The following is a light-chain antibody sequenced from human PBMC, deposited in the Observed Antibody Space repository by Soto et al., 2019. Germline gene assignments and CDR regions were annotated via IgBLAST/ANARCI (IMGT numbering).Light chain of an antibody. CDR1: QSISNW. V-gene: IGKV1-5*01. CDR3: HQYSGYAGT. J-gene: IGKJ1*01. CDR2: DAS. Sequence: DIQMTQSPSTLSASVGDRVTITCRASQSISNWLAWYQQKPGKAPKVLIFDASSLQSGVPSRFSGSGSGTEFTLTINGLQPDDFASYYCHQYSGYAGTCGQGTRVEI.